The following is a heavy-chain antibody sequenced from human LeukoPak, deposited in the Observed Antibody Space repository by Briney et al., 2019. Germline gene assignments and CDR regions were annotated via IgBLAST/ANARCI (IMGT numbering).Heavy chain of an antibody. Sequence: GRSLRLSCAASGFSFSTYGMHWVRQAPGKGLEWVAVTAFNGSNNDYVTSYANSVKGRFTISRDNSKNTLYLQMSSLRAEDTAVYYCARDSFAVVVTAFFDYWGQGTLVTVSS. J-gene: IGHJ4*02. CDR1: GFSFSTYG. CDR3: ARDSFAVVVTAFFDY. CDR2: TAFNGSNNDYVT. V-gene: IGHV3-30*03. D-gene: IGHD2-21*02.